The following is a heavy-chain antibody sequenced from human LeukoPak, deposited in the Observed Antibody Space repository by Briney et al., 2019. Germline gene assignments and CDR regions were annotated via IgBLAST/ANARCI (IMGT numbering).Heavy chain of an antibody. CDR2: IYHSGST. J-gene: IGHJ4*02. CDR3: ALQYYDFWSGYYHY. Sequence: SETLSLTCAVSGYSISSGYYWGWIRQPPGKGLEWIGSIYHSGSTYYNPSLKSRVTISVDTSKSQFSLKLSSVTAADTAVYYCALQYYDFWSGYYHYWGQGTLVTVSS. V-gene: IGHV4-38-2*01. D-gene: IGHD3-3*01. CDR1: GYSISSGYY.